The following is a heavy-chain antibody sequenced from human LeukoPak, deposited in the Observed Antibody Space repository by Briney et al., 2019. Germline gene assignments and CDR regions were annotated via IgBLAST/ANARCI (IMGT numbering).Heavy chain of an antibody. V-gene: IGHV3-30*02. CDR2: IRYDGSNK. CDR3: AKDTTPPKAGFDP. D-gene: IGHD1-14*01. Sequence: GGSLRLSCEAPGFTFSSYAMHWVRQAPAKGLEGVAFIRYDGSNKYYADSVKGRFTISRDNSKNTLYLQMNSLRAEDTAVYYCAKDTTPPKAGFDPWGQGTLVTVSS. CDR1: GFTFSSYA. J-gene: IGHJ5*02.